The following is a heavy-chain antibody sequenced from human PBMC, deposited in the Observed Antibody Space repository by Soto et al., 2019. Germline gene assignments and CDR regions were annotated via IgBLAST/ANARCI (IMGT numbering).Heavy chain of an antibody. V-gene: IGHV4-34*01. CDR2: INDRGSI. CDR3: ARESHDILTGPPWVWYFDL. J-gene: IGHJ2*01. Sequence: QVQLQQWGAGPLRPLETLSLTCGVSGGFFSGYYWAWIRQSPGKGLEWIGEINDRGSINYNPSLKSRVSISVDPSKNHYSLNLRSVTAADTAVYYCARESHDILTGPPWVWYFDLWGRGTLVTVSS. CDR1: GGFFSGYY. D-gene: IGHD3-9*01.